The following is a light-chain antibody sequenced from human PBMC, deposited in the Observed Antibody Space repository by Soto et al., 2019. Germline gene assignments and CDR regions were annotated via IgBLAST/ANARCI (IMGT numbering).Light chain of an antibody. CDR3: CAYAGTSTYV. CDR1: SSDVGSYNY. Sequence: QSVLTQPASVSGSPGQSITISCTGTSSDVGSYNYVSWYQQHPGKAPKLMIYEGSKRPSGVSNRISGSKSGNTASLTISGLQAEDEADYYCCAYAGTSTYVFGTGTKVTVL. V-gene: IGLV2-23*01. CDR2: EGS. J-gene: IGLJ1*01.